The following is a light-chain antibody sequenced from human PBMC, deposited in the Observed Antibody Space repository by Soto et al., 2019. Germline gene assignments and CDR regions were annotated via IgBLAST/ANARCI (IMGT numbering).Light chain of an antibody. Sequence: ALTQPASVSGSPGQSITISCTGTSSDIGTYNLVSWYQQYPGEAPKLIIYEGSKWPPGVSDRFSGSNSGNTASLTISGLQAEDEADYYCCSYASSGIYWVFGEGTKLTVL. CDR3: CSYASSGIYWV. CDR2: EGS. J-gene: IGLJ3*02. V-gene: IGLV2-23*01. CDR1: SSDIGTYNL.